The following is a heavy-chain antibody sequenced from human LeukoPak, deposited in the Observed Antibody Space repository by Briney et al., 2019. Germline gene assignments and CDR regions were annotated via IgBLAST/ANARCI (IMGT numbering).Heavy chain of an antibody. J-gene: IGHJ5*01. CDR2: IYPGDANT. D-gene: IGHD2-15*01. CDR1: GYSFTNYW. V-gene: IGHV5-51*01. Sequence: GESLKISCKAPGYSFTNYWIGWVRQMPGEGLEWMGLIYPGDANTSYSPSFQGQVTMSADKSITTAYLRWSSLKASDTAMYFCATSLACSGGACYPNWLDSWGQGTLVTVSS. CDR3: ATSLACSGGACYPNWLDS.